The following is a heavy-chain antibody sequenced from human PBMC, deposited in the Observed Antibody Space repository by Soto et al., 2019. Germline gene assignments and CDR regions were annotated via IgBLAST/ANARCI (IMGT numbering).Heavy chain of an antibody. J-gene: IGHJ4*02. CDR2: ISASGDST. CDR1: GFSFTTYV. Sequence: GGSLRLSCAASGFSFTTYVMGWVRQAPGMGLEWVSGISASGDSTFYAESVEGRFTISRDNSKNTLYLQMNSLRVDDTAIYHCAKGAGGGSPPQNIYFFDVGGQGPRVPFSS. CDR3: AKGAGGGSPPQNIYFFDV. V-gene: IGHV3-23*01. D-gene: IGHD3-16*01.